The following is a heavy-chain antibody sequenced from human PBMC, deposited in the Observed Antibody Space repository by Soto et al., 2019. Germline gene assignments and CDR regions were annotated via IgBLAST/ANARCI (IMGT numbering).Heavy chain of an antibody. CDR3: ARGGPSSTSCYRKRNYCKHFDY. CDR2: INHSGST. Sequence: SETLSLTCAVYGGSFSCYYWSWIRQPPGKGLEWIGEINHSGSTNYNPSLKSRVTISVDTSKNQFSLKLSSVTAADTAVYYCARGGPSSTSCYRKRNYCKHFDYWGQGTLVTVSS. D-gene: IGHD2-2*01. J-gene: IGHJ4*02. CDR1: GGSFSCYY. V-gene: IGHV4-34*01.